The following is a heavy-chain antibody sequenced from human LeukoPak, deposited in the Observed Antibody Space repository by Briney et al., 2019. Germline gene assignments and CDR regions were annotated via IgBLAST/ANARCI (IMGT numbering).Heavy chain of an antibody. Sequence: PGGSLRLSCAASGFTFSSYAMSWVRQAPGKGLEWVSAISGSGGSTYYADSVKGRFTISRDNSKNTLYLQMNSLRAEDTAVYYCARLSSGYYYLFDYWGQGTLVTVSS. CDR1: GFTFSSYA. CDR2: ISGSGGST. J-gene: IGHJ4*02. D-gene: IGHD3-22*01. V-gene: IGHV3-23*01. CDR3: ARLSSGYYYLFDY.